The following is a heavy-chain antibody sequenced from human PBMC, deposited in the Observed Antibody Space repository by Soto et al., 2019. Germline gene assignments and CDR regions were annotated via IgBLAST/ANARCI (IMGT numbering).Heavy chain of an antibody. Sequence: PGGSLRLSCEASGFTFSNYAMNWVRQAPGKGLEWVSVISGNGGDTYYTDSVKGRFTISRDNSKNTVYLQMNILRVEDTAVYYYAKDQRVLRGGGSWFDAWGQGSLVTVSS. J-gene: IGHJ5*02. V-gene: IGHV3-23*01. CDR2: ISGNGGDT. D-gene: IGHD2-15*01. CDR3: AKDQRVLRGGGSWFDA. CDR1: GFTFSNYA.